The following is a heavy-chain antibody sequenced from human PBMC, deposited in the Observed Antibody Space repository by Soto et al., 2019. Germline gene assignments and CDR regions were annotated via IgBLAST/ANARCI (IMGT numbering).Heavy chain of an antibody. CDR1: GFTFDDYA. CDR3: AKDKRGMITFGGIIVS. CDR2: INWNSGSI. D-gene: IGHD3-16*02. J-gene: IGHJ5*02. V-gene: IGHV3-9*01. Sequence: EVQLVESGGGLVQPGRSLRLSCAASGFTFDDYAMHWVRQAPGKGLEWVSGINWNSGSIGYADSVKGRFTVSRDNAKNSLYLQMSSLIAEDTALYYCAKDKRGMITFGGIIVSWGQGTLVTVSS.